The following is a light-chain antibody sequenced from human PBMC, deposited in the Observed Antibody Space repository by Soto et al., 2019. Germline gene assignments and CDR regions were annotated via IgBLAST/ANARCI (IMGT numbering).Light chain of an antibody. CDR1: SXDVGRYNY. Sequence: QSVLTQPASVSGSPGQSITISCTGTSXDVGRYNYVSWYQQYPGRAPKLIIYEVTNRPSGVSDRFSGSKSGNVASLTISGLQAADEADYYCGSYTSTYVRIFGTGTKVTVL. CDR3: GSYTSTYVRI. V-gene: IGLV2-14*01. CDR2: EVT. J-gene: IGLJ1*01.